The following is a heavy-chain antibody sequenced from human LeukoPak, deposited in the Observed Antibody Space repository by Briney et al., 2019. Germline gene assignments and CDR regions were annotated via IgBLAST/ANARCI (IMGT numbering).Heavy chain of an antibody. Sequence: SETLSLTCAVYGGSFSGYYWSLLRQPPGKGLEWIGEINHSGSTNYNPSLKSRVTISVDTSKNQFSLKLSSVTAADTAVYYCARGDDSSGLYYFDYWGQGTLVTVSS. CDR2: INHSGST. V-gene: IGHV4-34*01. CDR3: ARGDDSSGLYYFDY. CDR1: GGSFSGYY. D-gene: IGHD3-22*01. J-gene: IGHJ4*02.